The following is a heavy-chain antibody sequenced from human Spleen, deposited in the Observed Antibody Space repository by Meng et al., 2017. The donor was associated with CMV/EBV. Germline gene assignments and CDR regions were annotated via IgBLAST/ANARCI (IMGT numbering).Heavy chain of an antibody. CDR2: IYHSGST. J-gene: IGHJ4*02. CDR3: ARVTEYGGNCFDS. V-gene: IGHV4-38-2*02. D-gene: IGHD4/OR15-4a*01. Sequence: SETLSLTCTVSGYSISSGYYWGWIRQPPGKGLEWIGSIYHSGSTYYNPSLKSRVTISVDTSKNQFSLKLSSVTAADTAVYYCARVTEYGGNCFDSWGQGTLVTVSS. CDR1: GYSISSGYY.